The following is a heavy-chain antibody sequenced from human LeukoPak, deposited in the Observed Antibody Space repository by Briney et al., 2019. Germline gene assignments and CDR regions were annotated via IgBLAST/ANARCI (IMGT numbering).Heavy chain of an antibody. Sequence: TGGSLRLSCAASGFSCSDYAIYWVRQTPGKGLEWVAFIRYDGSHKIYADSVKGRFTISRDNSQNTLYLQMNSLRADDTALYYCARDGTMVRGVIRYYYMDVWGKGTTVTVSS. CDR3: ARDGTMVRGVIRYYYMDV. D-gene: IGHD3-10*01. CDR2: IRYDGSHK. V-gene: IGHV3-30*02. J-gene: IGHJ6*03. CDR1: GFSCSDYA.